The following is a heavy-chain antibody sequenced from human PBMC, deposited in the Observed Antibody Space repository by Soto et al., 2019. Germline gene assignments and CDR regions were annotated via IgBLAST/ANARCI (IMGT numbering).Heavy chain of an antibody. Sequence: QVQLQESGPGLVKPSQTLSLTCTVSGGSISSDDYYWSWIRQPPGKGLEWIGYIHYSGNSYSNPSLKSRISIXXDTSKNQFSLTLSSVTAADTAVYYCVRDTRGLLEYWGQGTLVTVSS. V-gene: IGHV4-30-4*01. D-gene: IGHD2-15*01. CDR2: IHYSGNS. CDR1: GGSISSDDYY. J-gene: IGHJ4*02. CDR3: VRDTRGLLEY.